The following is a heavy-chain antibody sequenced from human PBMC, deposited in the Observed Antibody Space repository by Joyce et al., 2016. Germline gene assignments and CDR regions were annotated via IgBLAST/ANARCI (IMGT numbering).Heavy chain of an antibody. CDR2: INPDDSDT. D-gene: IGHD6-19*01. Sequence: EVQLVQSGAEVKKPGESLKISCTGSGYSFSKYWIAWVRQMPGKGLEWMGSINPDDSDTRYSPSCQGQVTFSVDKSVTTAYLQWSGLKASDTAIYFCSRRSMEVAAWFFDHWGQGTLVIVSS. CDR1: GYSFSKYW. J-gene: IGHJ4*02. V-gene: IGHV5-51*01. CDR3: SRRSMEVAAWFFDH.